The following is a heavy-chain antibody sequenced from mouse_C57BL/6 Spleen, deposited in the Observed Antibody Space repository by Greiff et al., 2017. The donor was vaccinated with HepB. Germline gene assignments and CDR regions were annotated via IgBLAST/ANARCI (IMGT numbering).Heavy chain of an antibody. CDR2: IYPGDGDT. V-gene: IGHV1-82*01. CDR3: ARSGPILSLYYFDY. J-gene: IGHJ2*01. CDR1: GYAFSSSW. Sequence: VQLQESGPELVKPGASVKISCKASGYAFSSSWMNWVKQRPGKGLEWIGRIYPGDGDTNYNGKFKGKATLTADKSSSTAYMQLSSLTSEDYAVYFCARSGPILSLYYFDYWGQGTTLTVSS. D-gene: IGHD3-1*01.